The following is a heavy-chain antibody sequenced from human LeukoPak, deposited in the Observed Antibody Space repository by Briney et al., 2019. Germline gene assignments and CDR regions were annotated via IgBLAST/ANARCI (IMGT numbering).Heavy chain of an antibody. CDR3: ARAGRGTYYYFDY. J-gene: IGHJ4*02. V-gene: IGHV1-18*01. Sequence: GASVKVSCKTSGYTFNRYGVAWVRQAPGQGLEWVGWISGSNRNTNYAQKLQGRVTMTTDTATSTAYMELRSLTSDDTAMYYCARAGRGTYYYFDYWGQGTLVTVSS. D-gene: IGHD1-26*01. CDR2: ISGSNRNT. CDR1: GYTFNRYG.